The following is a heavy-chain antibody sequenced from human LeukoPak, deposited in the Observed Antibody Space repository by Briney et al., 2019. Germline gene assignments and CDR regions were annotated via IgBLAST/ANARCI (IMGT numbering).Heavy chain of an antibody. V-gene: IGHV1-2*02. CDR2: INPNSGGT. CDR3: ARSRSSGYYLFDY. CDR1: GYTFTDHY. J-gene: IGHJ4*02. D-gene: IGHD3-22*01. Sequence: ASVKVSCKASGYTFTDHYLHWLRQAPGQGLEWMGWINPNSGGTNYAQKFQGRVTMTRDTSISTAYMELSRLRSDDTAVYYCARSRSSGYYLFDYWGQGTLVTVSS.